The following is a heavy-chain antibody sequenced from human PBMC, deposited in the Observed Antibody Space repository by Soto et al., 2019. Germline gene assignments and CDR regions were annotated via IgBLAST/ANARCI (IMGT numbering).Heavy chain of an antibody. CDR1: GFTFSSYG. V-gene: IGHV3-30*18. Sequence: GGSLRLSCAASGFTFSSYGMHWVRQAPGKGLEWVAVISYDGSNKYYADSVKGRFTISRDNSKNTLYLQMNSLRAEDTAVYYCAKGILNFWSGYWDPGSAFDIWGQGTMVTVSS. CDR2: ISYDGSNK. CDR3: AKGILNFWSGYWDPGSAFDI. D-gene: IGHD3-3*01. J-gene: IGHJ3*02.